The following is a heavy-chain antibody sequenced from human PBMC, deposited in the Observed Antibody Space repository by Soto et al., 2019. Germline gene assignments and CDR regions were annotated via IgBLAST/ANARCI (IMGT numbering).Heavy chain of an antibody. D-gene: IGHD3-22*01. J-gene: IGHJ4*02. CDR1: GVTFRNSG. Sequence: GGSLRLCCAASGVTFRNSGMNWVRQAPGKGLERVSDISGSSNSIYYADSVKGRFTISRDNSKNTLYLQMNSLRAEDTAVYYCGKVADSGYYTVERWGQGTLVTVSS. CDR3: GKVADSGYYTVER. V-gene: IGHV3-23*01. CDR2: ISGSSNSI.